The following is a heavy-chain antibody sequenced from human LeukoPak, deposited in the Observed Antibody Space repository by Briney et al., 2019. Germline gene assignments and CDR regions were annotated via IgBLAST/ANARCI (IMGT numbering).Heavy chain of an antibody. Sequence: GESLKISCKGSGYSFTSYWIVWVRQLPGKGLEWMGIIHPGDSNTTNSPSFQGQVPISDDKSIRTAYVQWRSLKAWDTAMYYCARHGDIVVVPAAMRRRRPIAFDIWGQGTMVTAPS. D-gene: IGHD2-2*01. CDR1: GYSFTSYW. V-gene: IGHV5-51*01. CDR3: ARHGDIVVVPAAMRRRRPIAFDI. CDR2: IHPGDSNT. J-gene: IGHJ3*02.